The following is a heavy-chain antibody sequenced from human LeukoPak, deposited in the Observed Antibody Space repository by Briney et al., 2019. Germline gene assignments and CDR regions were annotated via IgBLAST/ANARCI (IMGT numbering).Heavy chain of an antibody. D-gene: IGHD4-17*01. CDR3: ARNGDLCIDS. Sequence: PSGTLSLTCAVSGDSLNNNNWWSWVRQPPGKGLEWIGEIYHSGSATYNPSLKSRVTISVDRSENQFSLRLSSVTAADTAVYYCARNGDLCIDSWGQGTLVTVSS. J-gene: IGHJ4*02. CDR2: IYHSGSA. V-gene: IGHV4-4*02. CDR1: GDSLNNNNW.